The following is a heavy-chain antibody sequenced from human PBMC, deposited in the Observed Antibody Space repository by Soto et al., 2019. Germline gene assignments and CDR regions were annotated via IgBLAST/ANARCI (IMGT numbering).Heavy chain of an antibody. D-gene: IGHD3-9*01. Sequence: GGSLRLSCAASGFTFSNAWMSWVRQAPGKGLEWVGRIKSKTDGGTTDYAAPVKGRFTISRDDSKNTLYLQINSLKTEDTAVYYCTAMYYDILTGPDYWGQGTLVTVSS. CDR2: IKSKTDGGTT. J-gene: IGHJ4*02. CDR1: GFTFSNAW. CDR3: TAMYYDILTGPDY. V-gene: IGHV3-15*01.